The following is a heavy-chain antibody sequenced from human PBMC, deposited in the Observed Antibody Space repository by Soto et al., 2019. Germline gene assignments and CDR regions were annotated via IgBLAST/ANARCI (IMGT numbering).Heavy chain of an antibody. Sequence: PSETLSLTCAVYGGSFSGYYWSWIRQPPGKGLEWIGEINHSGSTNYNPSLKSRVTISADTSKNQFSLKLSSVTAADTAVYYCAREAIWFGELFPQEPDYWGQGTLVTAPQ. CDR1: GGSFSGYY. CDR2: INHSGST. D-gene: IGHD3-10*01. V-gene: IGHV4-34*01. J-gene: IGHJ4*02. CDR3: AREAIWFGELFPQEPDY.